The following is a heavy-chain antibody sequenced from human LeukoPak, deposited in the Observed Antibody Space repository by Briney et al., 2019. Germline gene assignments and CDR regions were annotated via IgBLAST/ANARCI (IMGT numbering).Heavy chain of an antibody. V-gene: IGHV5-51*01. D-gene: IGHD2-2*01. J-gene: IGHJ4*02. CDR3: ARLAPDIVVVPAAKFDY. CDR2: IYPDGSDN. Sequence: GESLKISCKGSGYSFTTYWIGWVRQMPGKGLEWMGIIYPDGSDNRYSPSFQGQVTISADKSISTAYLQWSSLKASDTAMYYCARLAPDIVVVPAAKFDYWGQGTLVTVSS. CDR1: GYSFTTYW.